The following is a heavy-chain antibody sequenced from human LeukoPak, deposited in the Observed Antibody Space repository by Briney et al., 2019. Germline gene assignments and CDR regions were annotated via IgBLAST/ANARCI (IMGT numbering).Heavy chain of an antibody. CDR2: ISAYNGNT. Sequence: ASVKVSCKASGYTFTSYVISCVRQAPGQGLEWMGWISAYNGNTNYAQKLQGRVTMTTDTSTSTAYMELRSLRSDDTAVYYCARADMAAQSFDYWGQGTLVTVSS. V-gene: IGHV1-18*01. CDR3: ARADMAAQSFDY. CDR1: GYTFTSYV. J-gene: IGHJ4*02. D-gene: IGHD5-24*01.